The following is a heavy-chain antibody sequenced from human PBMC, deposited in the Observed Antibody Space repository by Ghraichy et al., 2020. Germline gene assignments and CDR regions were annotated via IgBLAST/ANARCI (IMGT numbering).Heavy chain of an antibody. CDR1: GYTFSNYG. Sequence: ASVKVSCKTSGYTFSNYGIAWMRQAPGQGLEWMGWIGAYNDNTNYAQKFQGRVSMTTDTSTRTAYLELRSLRSDDTAMYYCARNTTDRYVDYWGQGTLVT. D-gene: IGHD1-1*01. J-gene: IGHJ4*01. V-gene: IGHV1-18*01. CDR3: ARNTTDRYVDY. CDR2: IGAYNDNT.